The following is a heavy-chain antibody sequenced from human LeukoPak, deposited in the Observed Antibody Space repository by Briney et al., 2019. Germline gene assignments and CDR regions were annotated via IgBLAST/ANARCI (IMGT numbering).Heavy chain of an antibody. CDR2: VTKKTDGGTT. V-gene: IGHV3-15*01. CDR3: TTGYGSNWYA. Sequence: GGSLRLSCAASGFTFSSYAMSWVRQAPGKGLEWVGRVTKKTDGGTTEYATSVKGRFTISRDDSKNTLYLQMDSLKSEDTAVYYCTTGYGSNWYAWGQGTLVTVSS. D-gene: IGHD6-13*01. CDR1: GFTFSSYA. J-gene: IGHJ5*02.